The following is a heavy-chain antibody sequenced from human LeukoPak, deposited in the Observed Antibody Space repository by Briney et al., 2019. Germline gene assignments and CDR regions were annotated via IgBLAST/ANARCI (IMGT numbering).Heavy chain of an antibody. V-gene: IGHV1-18*04. CDR3: ARTLGGNYVEMATGVDL. Sequence: ASVKVSCRASGYSFNVHGMTWVRQAPGQGLEWMGWISAYKGNTNYAAKFQGRVTMTTDTSTSTGYMELTSLRSDDTAVYYCARTLGGNYVEMATGVDLWGRGTLVTVS. CDR1: GYSFNVHG. D-gene: IGHD5-24*01. J-gene: IGHJ2*01. CDR2: ISAYKGNT.